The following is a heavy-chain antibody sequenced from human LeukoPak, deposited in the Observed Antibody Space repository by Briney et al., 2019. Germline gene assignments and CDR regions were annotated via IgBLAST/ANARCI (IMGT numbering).Heavy chain of an antibody. J-gene: IGHJ4*02. CDR1: GFTFSSYS. V-gene: IGHV3-21*01. D-gene: IGHD2-2*01. CDR2: ISSSSSYI. CDR3: AREAGYCSSTSCYSPVPDY. Sequence: GGSLRLSCAASGFTFSSYSMNWVRQAPGKGLEWGSSISSSSSYIYYADSVKGRFTISRDNAKNSLYLQMNSRRAEDTAVYYCAREAGYCSSTSCYSPVPDYWGQGTLVTVSS.